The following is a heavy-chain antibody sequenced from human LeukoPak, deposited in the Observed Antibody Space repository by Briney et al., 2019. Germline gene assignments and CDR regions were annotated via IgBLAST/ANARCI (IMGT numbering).Heavy chain of an antibody. J-gene: IGHJ4*02. D-gene: IGHD5-12*01. V-gene: IGHV3-11*01. CDR1: GFNFGDYY. CDR2: INSNGYTI. CDR3: ARDRRTPHSAYDWGHLDY. Sequence: GGSLRLSCAASGFNFGDYYMTWIRQAPGKGLEWIAYINSNGYTIYYTDSVKGRFTISRDNDNNSPYLQMNGLRADDTAIYYCARDRRTPHSAYDWGHLDYWGQGILVTVSS.